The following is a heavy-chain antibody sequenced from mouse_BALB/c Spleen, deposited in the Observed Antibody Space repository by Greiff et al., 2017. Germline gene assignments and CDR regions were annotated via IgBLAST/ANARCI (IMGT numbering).Heavy chain of an antibody. Sequence: SGAELARPGASVKLSCKASGYTFTSYWMQWVKQRPGQGLEWIGAIYPGDGDTRYTQKFKGKATLTADNSSSTAYMQLSSLASEDSAVYYSARGRNDGCDYWGQGTTLTVCS. V-gene: IGHV1-87*01. CDR2: IYPGDGDT. CDR1: GYTFTSYW. D-gene: IGHD2-12*01. CDR3: ARGRNDGCDY. J-gene: IGHJ2*01.